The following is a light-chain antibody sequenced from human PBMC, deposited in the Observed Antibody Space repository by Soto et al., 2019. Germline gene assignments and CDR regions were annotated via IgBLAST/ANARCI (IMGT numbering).Light chain of an antibody. J-gene: IGKJ1*01. CDR1: QSVLKSSNNKHY. CDR2: WAS. CDR3: QQYYSFPRT. Sequence: DIVMTQSPDSLAVSLGERATINCKSSQSVLKSSNNKHYLAWYQQKPGLPPKLLIYWASTRESGVPDRFSGSGSGTDFTLTISSLQAEDVALYYCQQYYSFPRTFGQGTKVEIK. V-gene: IGKV4-1*01.